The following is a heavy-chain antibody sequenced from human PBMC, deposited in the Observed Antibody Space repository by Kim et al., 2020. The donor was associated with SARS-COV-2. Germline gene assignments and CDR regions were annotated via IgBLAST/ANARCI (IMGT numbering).Heavy chain of an antibody. D-gene: IGHD6-13*01. J-gene: IGHJ5*02. V-gene: IGHV7-4-1*02. CDR2: INTNTGNP. CDR3: ARGFRFRQQLVQGWFDP. CDR1: GYTFTSYA. Sequence: ASVKVSCKASGYTFTSYAMNWVRQAPGQGLEWMGWINTNTGNPTYAQGFTGRFVFSLDTSVSTAYLQISSLKAEDTAVYYCARGFRFRQQLVQGWFDPWGQGTLVTVSS.